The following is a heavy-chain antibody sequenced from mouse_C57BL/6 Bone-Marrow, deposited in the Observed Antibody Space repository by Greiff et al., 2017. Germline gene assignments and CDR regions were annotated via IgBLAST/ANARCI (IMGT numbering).Heavy chain of an antibody. J-gene: IGHJ4*01. CDR2: IYPRSGNT. CDR1: GYTFTSYG. CDR3: ASPYYSNYRGPDYYAMDY. D-gene: IGHD2-5*01. V-gene: IGHV1-81*01. Sequence: QVQLKESGAELARPGASVKLSCKASGYTFTSYGISWVKQRTGQGLEWIGEIYPRSGNTYYNEKFKGKATLTADKSSSTAYMELRSLTSEDSAVYFCASPYYSNYRGPDYYAMDYWGQGTSVTVSS.